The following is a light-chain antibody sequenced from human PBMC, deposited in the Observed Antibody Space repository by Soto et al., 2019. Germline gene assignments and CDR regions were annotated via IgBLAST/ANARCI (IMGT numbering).Light chain of an antibody. CDR2: GAS. CDR1: QSVSSNY. V-gene: IGKV3-20*01. Sequence: EIVLTQSPGTLSLSPGERATLSCRASQSVSSNYLAWYQQKPGQAPRLLTFGASSRATGIPDRFSASGSGTDFTLTISRLEPEDFAVYYCQQYGTSPWTFGQGTKVDMK. J-gene: IGKJ1*01. CDR3: QQYGTSPWT.